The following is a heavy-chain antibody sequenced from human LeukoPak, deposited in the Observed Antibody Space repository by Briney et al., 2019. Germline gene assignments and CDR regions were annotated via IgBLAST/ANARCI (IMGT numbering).Heavy chain of an antibody. J-gene: IGHJ4*02. V-gene: IGHV1-46*01. CDR2: INPSGGST. D-gene: IGHD3-22*01. Sequence: ASVKVSCKASGYTFTSYYMHWVRQAPGQGLEWMGIINPSGGSTSYAQKFQGRVTMTRDTSTSTVYMELSSLRSEDTAVYYCARVAYYDSSGYYLYYFDYWGQGTLVTVSS. CDR1: GYTFTSYY. CDR3: ARVAYYDSSGYYLYYFDY.